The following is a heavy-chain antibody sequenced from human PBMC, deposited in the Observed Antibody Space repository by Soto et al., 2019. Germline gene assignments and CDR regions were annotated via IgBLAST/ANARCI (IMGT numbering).Heavy chain of an antibody. D-gene: IGHD2-21*02. Sequence: QVQLVQSGAEVKKPGSSVKVSCKASGGTFSSYTISWVRQAPGQGLEWMGRIIPILGIANYAQKFQGRVTITADXXTXTXXMELSSLRSEDTAVYYCARDCAGGDCYWYYYGMDVWGQGTTVTVSS. CDR1: GGTFSSYT. J-gene: IGHJ6*02. CDR2: IIPILGIA. CDR3: ARDCAGGDCYWYYYGMDV. V-gene: IGHV1-69*08.